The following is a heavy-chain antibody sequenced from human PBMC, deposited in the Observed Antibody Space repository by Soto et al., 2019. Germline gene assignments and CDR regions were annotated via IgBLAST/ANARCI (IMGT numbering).Heavy chain of an antibody. CDR3: TTGGITICGVVIHLRPTYNYGMDV. CDR2: IKSKTDGGTT. CDR1: GFTFSNAW. V-gene: IGHV3-15*01. J-gene: IGHJ6*02. Sequence: PGGSLRLSCAASGFTFSNAWMSWVRQAPGKGLEWVGRIKSKTDGGTTDYAAPVKGRFTISRDDSKNTLYLQMNSLKTEDTAVYYCTTGGITICGVVIHLRPTYNYGMDVWGQETTVTV. D-gene: IGHD3-3*01.